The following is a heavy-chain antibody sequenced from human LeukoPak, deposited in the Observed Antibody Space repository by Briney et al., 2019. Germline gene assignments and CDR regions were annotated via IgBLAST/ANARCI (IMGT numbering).Heavy chain of an antibody. D-gene: IGHD5-18*01. CDR2: INPSRGST. V-gene: IGHV1-46*01. J-gene: IGHJ4*02. Sequence: ASVKVSCKASGYTFTSYYMHWVRQAPGQGLEWMGIINPSRGSTSYAQKFQGRVTMTRDTSTSTVYMELSSLRSEDTAVYYCARDRSDTAMAHYFDYWGQGTLVTVSS. CDR3: ARDRSDTAMAHYFDY. CDR1: GYTFTSYY.